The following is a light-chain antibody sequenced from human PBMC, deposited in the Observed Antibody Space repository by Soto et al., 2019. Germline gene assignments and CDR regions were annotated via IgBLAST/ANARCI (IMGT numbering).Light chain of an antibody. J-gene: IGKJ1*01. CDR3: QVYTSFEKT. CDR2: QAS. CDR1: QSISSW. Sequence: DIQMTQSPSTLSASVGDRVTITCRASQSISSWLAWYQQKPGKAPKLLIYQASTLESGVPSRFSGRGSGTQFTLTISSLQPDDFATYSCQVYTSFEKTFGQGTKVEIK. V-gene: IGKV1-5*03.